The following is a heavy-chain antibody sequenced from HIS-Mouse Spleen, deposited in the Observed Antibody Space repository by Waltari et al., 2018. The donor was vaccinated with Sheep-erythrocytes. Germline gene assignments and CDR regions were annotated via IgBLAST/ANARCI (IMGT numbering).Heavy chain of an antibody. CDR3: AKDAYYECVWGSYSFDY. CDR2: ISYDGSNK. D-gene: IGHD3-16*01. CDR1: GCTFSSYG. V-gene: IGHV3-30*18. J-gene: IGHJ4*02. Sequence: QVQLVESGGGVVQPGRSLRLSCAASGCTFSSYGMHWVRQAPGKGLEWVAVISYDGSNKYYAASVKGRFTISRDNSKNTLYLRRSSLGAEDTAVYYCAKDAYYECVWGSYSFDYWGQGTLVTVSS.